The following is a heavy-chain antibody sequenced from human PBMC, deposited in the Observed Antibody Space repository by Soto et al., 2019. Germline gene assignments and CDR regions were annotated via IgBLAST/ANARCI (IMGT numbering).Heavy chain of an antibody. V-gene: IGHV3-33*01. CDR3: AREPEGSVFGLDS. CDR2: IWEDGSEE. CDR1: GFIFSNSL. D-gene: IGHD3-10*02. Sequence: QVQLVESGGGVVQPGRSLRLSCAASGFIFSNSLMHWVRQAPGEGLEWVAVIWEDGSEEYYADSVKGRFTISRDNSMNTLSLQMDRLRVDDMAVYYCAREPEGSVFGLDSWGQGTLVTVSS. J-gene: IGHJ4*02.